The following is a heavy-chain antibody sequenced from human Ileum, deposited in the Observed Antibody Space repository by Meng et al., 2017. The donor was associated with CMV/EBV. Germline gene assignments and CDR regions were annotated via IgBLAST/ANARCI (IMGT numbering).Heavy chain of an antibody. CDR1: GYTFTGYY. CDR2: INPNSGGT. J-gene: IGHJ4*02. D-gene: IGHD2-2*01. V-gene: IGHV1-2*02. CDR3: AISYPGRHLDH. Sequence: GGSLRLSCAASGYTFTGYYMHWVRQAPGQGLEWMGWINPNSGGTNYAQKFQGRVTMTRDTSISTAYMELSRLRSDDTTVYYCAISYPGRHLDHWGPGTLVTVSS.